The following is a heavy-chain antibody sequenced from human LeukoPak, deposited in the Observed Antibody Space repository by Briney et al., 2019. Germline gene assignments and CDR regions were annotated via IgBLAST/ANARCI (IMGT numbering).Heavy chain of an antibody. D-gene: IGHD3-10*01. V-gene: IGHV4-38-2*02. CDR1: GYSISSGYY. CDR3: AREGSVTMVRGVTLYDFDY. J-gene: IGHJ4*02. Sequence: PSETLSLTCTVSGYSISSGYYWGWIRQPPGKGLEWIGSIYHSGSTYYNPSLKSRVTISVDTSKNQFSLKLSSVTAADTAVYYCAREGSVTMVRGVTLYDFDYWGQGTLVTVSS. CDR2: IYHSGST.